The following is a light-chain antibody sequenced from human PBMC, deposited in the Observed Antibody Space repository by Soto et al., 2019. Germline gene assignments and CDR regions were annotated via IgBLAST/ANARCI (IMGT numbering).Light chain of an antibody. Sequence: QSALTQPASVSGSPGQSITISCTGTTSDVGGYNYVSWYQQHPGKAPKLMIYDVSNRPSGVSSRFFGSKSGNTASLTISGLQAEDEADYYCSSFKSGNSGLFGGGTKLTVL. CDR2: DVS. CDR1: TSDVGGYNY. J-gene: IGLJ2*01. V-gene: IGLV2-14*01. CDR3: SSFKSGNSGL.